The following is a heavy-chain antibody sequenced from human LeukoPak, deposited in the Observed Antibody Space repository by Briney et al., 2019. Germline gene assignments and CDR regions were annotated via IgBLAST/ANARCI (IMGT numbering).Heavy chain of an antibody. CDR1: GYTLTGYY. Sequence: ASVKVSCKASGYTLTGYYMHWVRQAPGQGLEWMGWINPNSGGTNYAQKFQGRVTMTRDTSISTAYMELSRLRSDDTAVYYCAREPLRYFDWLLSSWGQGTLVTVSS. J-gene: IGHJ5*02. CDR3: AREPLRYFDWLLSS. D-gene: IGHD3-9*01. V-gene: IGHV1-2*02. CDR2: INPNSGGT.